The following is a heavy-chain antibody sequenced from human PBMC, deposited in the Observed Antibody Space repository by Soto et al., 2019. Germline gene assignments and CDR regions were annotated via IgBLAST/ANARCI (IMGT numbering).Heavy chain of an antibody. V-gene: IGHV3-48*02. D-gene: IGHD2-15*01. J-gene: IGHJ3*02. CDR3: PRDTYGGNADAFDI. Sequence: GGALIVTCAACGIAFISYMIISVRQARGKGLEWVSYISSSSSTIYYADSVKGRFTISRDNAKNSLYLQMNSLRDADTAVYYCPRDTYGGNADAFDIWGQGTMVTVSS. CDR2: ISSSSSTI. CDR1: GIAFISYM.